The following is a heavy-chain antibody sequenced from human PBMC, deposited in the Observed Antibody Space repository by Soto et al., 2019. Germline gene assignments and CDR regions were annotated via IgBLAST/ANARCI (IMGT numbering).Heavy chain of an antibody. D-gene: IGHD6-13*01. CDR2: IYHSGST. CDR3: ARALLYSSSWYGYNWFDP. J-gene: IGHJ5*02. CDR1: GGSISSSNW. V-gene: IGHV4-4*02. Sequence: PSETLSLTCAVSGGSISSSNWWSWVRQPPGKGLEWIGEIYHSGSTNYNPSLKSRVTISVDKSKNQFSLKLSSVTAADTAVYYCARALLYSSSWYGYNWFDPWGQGTLVTVSS.